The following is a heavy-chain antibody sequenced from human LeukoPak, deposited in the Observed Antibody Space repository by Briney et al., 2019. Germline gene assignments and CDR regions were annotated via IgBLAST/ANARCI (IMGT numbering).Heavy chain of an antibody. CDR2: IIPIFGTA. CDR1: GGTFSSYA. J-gene: IGHJ6*03. V-gene: IGHV1-69*06. CDR3: ARAPRDSSGWGYYMDV. D-gene: IGHD6-19*01. Sequence: SVKVSCKASGGTFSSYAISWVRQAPGQGLEWMGGIIPIFGTANYAQKFQGRVTITADKSTSTAYMELRSLRSDDTAVYYCARAPRDSSGWGYYMDVWGKGNTVTISS.